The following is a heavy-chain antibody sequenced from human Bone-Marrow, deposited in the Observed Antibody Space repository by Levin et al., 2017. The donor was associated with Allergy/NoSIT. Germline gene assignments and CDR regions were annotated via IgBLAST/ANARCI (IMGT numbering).Heavy chain of an antibody. D-gene: IGHD3-10*01. CDR2: IKPDGGRT. Sequence: GESLKISCAASGFTFSGYWMTWVRQAPGKGLEWVGNIKPDGGRTHYVDSVMGRFTISRDNAESSLYLQMTSLGAEDTAVYFCARDFYASGSHDYWGQGTLVTVSS. CDR1: GFTFSGYW. V-gene: IGHV3-7*04. J-gene: IGHJ4*02. CDR3: ARDFYASGSHDY.